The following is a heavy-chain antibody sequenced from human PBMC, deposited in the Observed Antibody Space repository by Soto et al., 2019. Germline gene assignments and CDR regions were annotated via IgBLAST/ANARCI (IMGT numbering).Heavy chain of an antibody. Sequence: GGSLRLSCAASGFTFSSYGMHWVRQAPGKGLEWVAVISYDGSNKYYADSVKGRFTISRDNSKNTLYLQMNSLRAEDTAVYYCAKEYYYGSGSQSWYYYYGMDVWGQGTTVTVSS. V-gene: IGHV3-30*18. CDR3: AKEYYYGSGSQSWYYYYGMDV. J-gene: IGHJ6*02. CDR1: GFTFSSYG. CDR2: ISYDGSNK. D-gene: IGHD3-10*01.